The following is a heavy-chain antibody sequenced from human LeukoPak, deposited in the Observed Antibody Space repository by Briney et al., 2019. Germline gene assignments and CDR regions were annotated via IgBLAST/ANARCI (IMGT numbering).Heavy chain of an antibody. D-gene: IGHD6-13*01. CDR3: AKDLASSSWYFSTSFDY. J-gene: IGHJ4*02. CDR2: IRYDGSNK. Sequence: GGSLRLTCAASGFTFNSYDMHWVCQAPGEGLEWVTFIRYDGSNKYYADSVKGRFTISRDNSKNTLYLQMNSLRAEDTAVYYCAKDLASSSWYFSTSFDYWGQGTLVTVSS. V-gene: IGHV3-30*02. CDR1: GFTFNSYD.